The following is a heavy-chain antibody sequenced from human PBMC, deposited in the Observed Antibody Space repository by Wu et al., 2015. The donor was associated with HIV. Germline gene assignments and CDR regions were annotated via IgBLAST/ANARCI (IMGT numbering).Heavy chain of an antibody. CDR2: IIPIYATT. V-gene: IGHV1-69*05. J-gene: IGHJ4*02. CDR1: GDTFSNYA. D-gene: IGHD5-12*01. Sequence: QVQLVQSGAEVKKPGSSVKVSCKASGDTFSNYAISWVRQAPGHGLEWMGGIIPIYATTDYSQKFQDRLTITTDESTSTVYMELSSLRSEDTAFYYCARVAGYSSGWFYFDFWGQGNLVTVSS. CDR3: ARVAGYSSGWFYFDF.